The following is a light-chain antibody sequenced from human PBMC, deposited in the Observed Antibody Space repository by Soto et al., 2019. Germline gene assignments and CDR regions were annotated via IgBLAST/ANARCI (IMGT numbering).Light chain of an antibody. CDR3: SSYTSSSTYV. CDR2: DVS. J-gene: IGLJ1*01. CDR1: SSDVGGYNY. Sequence: QSALTQPASVSGSPGQSITISCTGTSSDVGGYNYVSWYQQHPGKAPKLMIYDVSNRPSGVSNRFSGSKSGNTASLTISGLQAEDEADYYCSSYTSSSTYVFATGTKVPVL. V-gene: IGLV2-14*01.